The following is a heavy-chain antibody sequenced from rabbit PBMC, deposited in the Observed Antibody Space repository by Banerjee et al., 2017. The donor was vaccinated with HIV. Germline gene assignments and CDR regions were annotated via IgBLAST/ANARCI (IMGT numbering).Heavy chain of an antibody. D-gene: IGHD6-1*01. J-gene: IGHJ4*01. V-gene: IGHV1S40*01. CDR2: IHAGDTGNT. Sequence: QSLEESGGDLVKPGASLTLTCTASGFSFSSSYYMCWVRQAPGKGLEWIACIHAGDTGNTAYASWAKGRFPISKTSSTTITLQMPSLTAADTATYFCARDNASDGYYFNLWGQGTLVTVS. CDR3: ARDNASDGYYFNL. CDR1: GFSFSSSYY.